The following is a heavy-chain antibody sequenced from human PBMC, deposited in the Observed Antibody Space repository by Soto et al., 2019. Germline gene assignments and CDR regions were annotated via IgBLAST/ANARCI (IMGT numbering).Heavy chain of an antibody. CDR1: GGSTDRRSNC. CDR2: ISYSAST. CDR3: ARPQRVWSTLVPGLQPPHAPYPI. Sequence: ETVSITGTVYGGSTDRRSNCWVWICQHTGMRLVWIWSISYSASTYYNPSLKSRVTISVDTSKNQFSLKLSSVTAADTAVYYCARPQRVWSTLVPGLQPPHAPYPIWAQVPMVP. V-gene: IGHV4-39*01. J-gene: IGHJ3*02. D-gene: IGHD1-26*01.